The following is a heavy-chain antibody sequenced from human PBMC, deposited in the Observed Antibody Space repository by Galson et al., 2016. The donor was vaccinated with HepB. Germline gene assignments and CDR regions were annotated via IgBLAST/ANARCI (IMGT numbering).Heavy chain of an antibody. CDR2: ISGSGSST. Sequence: SLRLSCAASGFTFSNFGMRWVRQAPGKGLEWVSLISGSGSSTSYADSVEGRFTISRDNSKNTLYLQMSSLSPDDTAVYYCARDGVRWSPVDYFHHWGQGTLVSVSS. D-gene: IGHD3-3*01. J-gene: IGHJ1*01. CDR3: ARDGVRWSPVDYFHH. V-gene: IGHV3-23*01. CDR1: GFTFSNFG.